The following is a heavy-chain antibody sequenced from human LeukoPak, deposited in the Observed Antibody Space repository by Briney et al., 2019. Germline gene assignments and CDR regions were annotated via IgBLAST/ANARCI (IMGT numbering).Heavy chain of an antibody. J-gene: IGHJ4*02. V-gene: IGHV3-30*02. CDR1: GFTFSSYG. Sequence: PGGSLRLSCAASGFTFSSYGMHWVRQAPGKGLEWVAFIRYDGSNKYYADSVKGRFTISRDNSKNTLYLQMNSLRAEDTAVYYCAKDTPYCSSTSCSYSFDYWGQGTLVTVSS. CDR3: AKDTPYCSSTSCSYSFDY. CDR2: IRYDGSNK. D-gene: IGHD2-2*01.